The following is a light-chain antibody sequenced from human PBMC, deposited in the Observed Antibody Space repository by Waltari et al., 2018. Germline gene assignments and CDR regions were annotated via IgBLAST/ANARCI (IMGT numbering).Light chain of an antibody. CDR2: DVS. Sequence: QSALTQPASVSGSPRQSLTISCTGTTSDLGGSSYVSWYQQHPGKAPKLMIYDVSSRPSGVSNRFSGSKSGNTASLTISGLQAEDEADYYCSSFTSSSTWVFGGGTKLTVL. CDR1: TSDLGGSSY. J-gene: IGLJ3*02. CDR3: SSFTSSSTWV. V-gene: IGLV2-14*01.